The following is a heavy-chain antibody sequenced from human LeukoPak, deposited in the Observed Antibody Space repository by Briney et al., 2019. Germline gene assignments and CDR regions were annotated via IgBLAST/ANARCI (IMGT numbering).Heavy chain of an antibody. CDR1: GGSIGSGSYY. Sequence: SETLSLTCTVSGGSIGSGSYYWSWIRQPAGKGLEWIGYIYYSGSTNYNPSLKSRVTISLDTSKNQFSLKLTSVTAADTAVYYCARARDIAVSYFGELLSSETYFDYWGQGTLVIVSS. V-gene: IGHV4-61*01. CDR3: ARARDIAVSYFGELLSSETYFDY. J-gene: IGHJ4*02. CDR2: IYYSGST. D-gene: IGHD3-10*01.